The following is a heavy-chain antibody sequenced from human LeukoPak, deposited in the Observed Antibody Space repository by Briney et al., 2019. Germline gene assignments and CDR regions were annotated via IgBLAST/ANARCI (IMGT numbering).Heavy chain of an antibody. J-gene: IGHJ6*03. Sequence: SETLSLTCTVSGGSISSYYWSWIRQPPGKGLEWIGYIYYSGSTNYNPSLKSRVTISVDTSKNQFSLKLSSVTAADTAVYYCARDKGPGCSYDIYYYYYMDVWGKGTTVTVSS. D-gene: IGHD5-18*01. CDR1: GGSISSYY. V-gene: IGHV4-59*01. CDR2: IYYSGST. CDR3: ARDKGPGCSYDIYYYYYMDV.